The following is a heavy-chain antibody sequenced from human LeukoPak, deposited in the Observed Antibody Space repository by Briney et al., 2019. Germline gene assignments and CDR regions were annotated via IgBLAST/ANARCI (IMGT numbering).Heavy chain of an antibody. D-gene: IGHD2-21*02. CDR2: IYHSGST. CDR3: ARNTTEVVTAKWFDP. Sequence: PSETLSLTCAVSGYSISSGDYWGWIRQPPGKALEWIGSIYHSGSTHYNPSLKSRVTISVDTSKNQFSLKLSSVTAADTAVYYCARNTTEVVTAKWFDPWGQGTLVTVSS. CDR1: GYSISSGDY. V-gene: IGHV4-38-2*01. J-gene: IGHJ5*02.